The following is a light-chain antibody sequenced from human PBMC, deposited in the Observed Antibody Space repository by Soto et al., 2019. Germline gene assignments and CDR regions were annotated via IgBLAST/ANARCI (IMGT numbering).Light chain of an antibody. Sequence: MVMPKSPAHLSVSLGERASLSCRASQSVGSNLAWYQQKPVRAPRLLIYGASTRGTGIPARFSGSGSGTEVTLTISSLQSEDFAVYYCQQYRSWPRTVGQGTKVDI. CDR3: QQYRSWPRT. V-gene: IGKV3-15*01. CDR2: GAS. J-gene: IGKJ1*01. CDR1: QSVGSN.